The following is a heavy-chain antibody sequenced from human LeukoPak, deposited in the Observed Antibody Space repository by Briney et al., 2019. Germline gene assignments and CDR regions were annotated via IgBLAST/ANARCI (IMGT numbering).Heavy chain of an antibody. V-gene: IGHV3-30*02. D-gene: IGHD5-24*01. J-gene: IGHJ4*02. CDR2: TLYDGSSQ. Sequence: PPGGSLRLSCAVSGFTFTGYGMHWVRQAPGRGLEWVAFTLYDGSSQYYPDSLRGQFTISRDNSKNTLFLQMNNLTHDDTAVYYCAKDLLLRQFVLDFWGQGTPVTVSS. CDR3: AKDLLLRQFVLDF. CDR1: GFTFTGYG.